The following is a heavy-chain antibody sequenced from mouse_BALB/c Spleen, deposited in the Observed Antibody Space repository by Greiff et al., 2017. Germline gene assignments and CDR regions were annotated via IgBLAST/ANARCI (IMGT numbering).Heavy chain of an antibody. CDR1: GFTFSSFG. J-gene: IGHJ3*01. CDR3: ARSHWGFAY. CDR2: ISSGSSTI. V-gene: IGHV5-17*02. Sequence: EVQVVESGGGLVQPGGSRKLSCAASGFTFSSFGMHWVRQAPEKGLEWVAYISSGSSTIYYADTVKGRFTISRDNPKNTLFLQMTSLRSEDTAMYYCARSHWGFAYWGQGTLVTVSA. D-gene: IGHD4-1*01.